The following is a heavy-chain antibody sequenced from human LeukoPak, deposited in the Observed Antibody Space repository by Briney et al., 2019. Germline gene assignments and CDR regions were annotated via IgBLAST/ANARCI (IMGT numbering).Heavy chain of an antibody. D-gene: IGHD5-24*01. Sequence: SETLSLTCTVSRGSIRTYYWSWIRQSPGKGLEWIGYIYDSGTTKYNPSLKSRVTISVDTSKNQFSLRLSSVTAADTAVYYCARAEDEFDIWGQGTMVTVSS. V-gene: IGHV4-59*12. CDR3: ARAEDEFDI. CDR2: IYDSGTT. CDR1: RGSIRTYY. J-gene: IGHJ3*02.